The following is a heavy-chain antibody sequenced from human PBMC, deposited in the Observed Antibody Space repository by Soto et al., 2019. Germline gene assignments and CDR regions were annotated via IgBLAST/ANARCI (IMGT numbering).Heavy chain of an antibody. V-gene: IGHV4-34*01. CDR1: GLYISCYY. Sequence: SETMSHTYAFYGLYISCYYLIWIRQKQGKGLGWIGEINHSGSTNYNPSLKSRVTISVDTSKNQFSLKLSSVTAADTAVYYCARGRGVVPAARGYYGMDVWGQGTTVTVS. CDR3: ARGRGVVPAARGYYGMDV. J-gene: IGHJ6*02. D-gene: IGHD2-2*01. CDR2: INHSGST.